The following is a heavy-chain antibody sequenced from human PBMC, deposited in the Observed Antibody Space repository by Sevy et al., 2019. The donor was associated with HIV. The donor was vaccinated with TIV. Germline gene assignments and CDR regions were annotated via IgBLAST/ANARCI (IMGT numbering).Heavy chain of an antibody. Sequence: GGSLRLSCVASRFTFSSDSMNWVRQAPGKGLEWVSSISSISSYLYYADSVKGRFSISRDNAKKSLYLQMNSLRVEDTAVYYCARDRDGSGSSGGYGMDVWGQGTTVTVSS. J-gene: IGHJ6*02. CDR1: RFTFSSDS. CDR2: ISSISSYL. V-gene: IGHV3-21*01. CDR3: ARDRDGSGSSGGYGMDV. D-gene: IGHD3-10*01.